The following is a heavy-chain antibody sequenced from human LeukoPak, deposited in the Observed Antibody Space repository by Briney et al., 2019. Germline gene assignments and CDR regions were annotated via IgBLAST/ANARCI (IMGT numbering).Heavy chain of an antibody. CDR2: IYNSGST. J-gene: IGHJ4*02. CDR3: ARARPDTAMAVDY. CDR1: GGSISTYY. Sequence: TSETLSLTCTVSGGSISTYYWSWVRLPPGKGLEWIGYIYNSGSTEYNPSLKSRVTVSVDTSKNQLSLKLSSVTAADTAVYYCARARPDTAMAVDYWGQGTLVTVSS. V-gene: IGHV4-59*01. D-gene: IGHD5-18*01.